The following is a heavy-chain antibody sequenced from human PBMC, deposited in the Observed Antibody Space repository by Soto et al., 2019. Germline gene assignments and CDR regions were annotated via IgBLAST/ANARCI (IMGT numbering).Heavy chain of an antibody. CDR3: AKDKGYTSVGWFDP. CDR1: GFTFNDYA. J-gene: IGHJ5*02. CDR2: ISWNSGSI. Sequence: EVQLVESGGGLVQPGRSLRLSGAASGFTFNDYAMHWVRQAPGKGLEWVSTISWNSGSISYADSVKGRFTISRDNAKNSLYLQMNSLRTEDTALYYCAKDKGYTSVGWFDPWGQGTLVTVSS. V-gene: IGHV3-9*01. D-gene: IGHD6-19*01.